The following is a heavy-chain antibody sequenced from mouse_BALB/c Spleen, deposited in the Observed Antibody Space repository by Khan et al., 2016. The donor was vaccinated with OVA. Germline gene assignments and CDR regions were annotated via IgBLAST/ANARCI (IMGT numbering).Heavy chain of an antibody. D-gene: IGHD1-1*01. V-gene: IGHV1-20*02. CDR2: INPHIGET. Sequence: VQLQQSGPELVKPGASVKISCKASGYSFTGYFMNWVMQSPGKSLEWIGRINPHIGETFYNHKFKGQFTLTVDKSSSTAHMQLRSLASEDSAVYYCTRIYRSDFDYWGQGTTLTVSS. CDR3: TRIYRSDFDY. CDR1: GYSFTGYF. J-gene: IGHJ2*01.